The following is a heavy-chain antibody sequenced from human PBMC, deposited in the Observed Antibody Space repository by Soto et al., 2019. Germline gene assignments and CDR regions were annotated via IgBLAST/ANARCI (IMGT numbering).Heavy chain of an antibody. CDR2: ISAYNGNT. CDR1: GYTFSSYF. V-gene: IGHV1-18*01. CDR3: ARALPPVDY. Sequence: QVQLVQSGAEVRKPGASVKVSCKASGYTFSSYFIGWVRQAPGQGLEWMGWISAYNGNTNYAQNLKARVTMTTDTSTSPAYMELRSLRADDTAVYYCARALPPVDYWGQGTLVTVSS. J-gene: IGHJ4*02.